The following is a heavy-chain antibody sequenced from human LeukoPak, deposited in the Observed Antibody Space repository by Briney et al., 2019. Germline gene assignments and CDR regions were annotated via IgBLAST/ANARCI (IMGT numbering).Heavy chain of an antibody. V-gene: IGHV1-2*02. CDR3: ASQILPTAMVDY. CDR1: GYTFTGYY. D-gene: IGHD5-18*01. J-gene: IGHJ4*02. CDR2: INPNSGGT. Sequence: ASVKVSCKASGYTFTGYYIHWVRQVPGQGLEWMGWINPNSGGTNYLQKFQGRVTMTRDTSISTAYMELSRLRSDDTAVYYCASQILPTAMVDYWGQGTLVTVSS.